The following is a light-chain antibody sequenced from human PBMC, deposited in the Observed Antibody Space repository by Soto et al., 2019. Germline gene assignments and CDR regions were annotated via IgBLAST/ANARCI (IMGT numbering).Light chain of an antibody. CDR1: RSISTY. Sequence: DIQMTQSPPSLSASVGDRVTITCRASRSISTYLNWYQQKPGKAPKLLIYAASSLPSGVPSRFSGSGSGPHFSLTINSLQPEDCATYYCQQSYSTPWTFGQGTKVEIK. CDR3: QQSYSTPWT. J-gene: IGKJ1*01. CDR2: AAS. V-gene: IGKV1-39*01.